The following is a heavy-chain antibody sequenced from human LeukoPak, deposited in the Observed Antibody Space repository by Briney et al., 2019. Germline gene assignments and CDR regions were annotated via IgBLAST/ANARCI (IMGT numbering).Heavy chain of an antibody. CDR1: GGTFSSYA. Sequence: ASVKVSCKASGGTFSSYAISWVRQAPGQGLEWMGWISAYNGNTNYAQKLQGRVTMTTDTSTSTAYMELRSLRSDDTAVYYCARTGYSYGYGGYWGQGTLVTVSS. CDR2: ISAYNGNT. CDR3: ARTGYSYGYGGY. J-gene: IGHJ4*02. D-gene: IGHD5-18*01. V-gene: IGHV1-18*01.